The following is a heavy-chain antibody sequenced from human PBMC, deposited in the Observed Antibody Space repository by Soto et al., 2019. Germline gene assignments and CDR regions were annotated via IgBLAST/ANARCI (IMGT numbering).Heavy chain of an antibody. CDR3: AKGGSGNYLTYYYYYGMDV. Sequence: GGSLRLSCAASGFSLSNNGMHWVRQAPGKGLEWVAVISYDGNNKYYADSVKGRFTISRDNSKDTVYLEMNNLRAEDTAMYYCAKGGSGNYLTYYYYYGMDVWGQGTTVTVSS. V-gene: IGHV3-30*18. D-gene: IGHD3-22*01. CDR2: ISYDGNNK. CDR1: GFSLSNNG. J-gene: IGHJ6*02.